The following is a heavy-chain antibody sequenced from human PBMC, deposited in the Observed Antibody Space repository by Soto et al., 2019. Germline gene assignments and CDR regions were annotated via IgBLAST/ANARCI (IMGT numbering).Heavy chain of an antibody. CDR1: GGTFSSYA. Sequence: ASVKVSCKASGGTFSSYAISWVRQAPGQGLEWMGGIIPIFGTANYAQKFQGRVTITADESTSTAYMELSSLRSEDTAVYYCARGGEYDFWSGSFDYWGQGTLVTVSS. D-gene: IGHD3-3*01. V-gene: IGHV1-69*13. CDR2: IIPIFGTA. J-gene: IGHJ4*02. CDR3: ARGGEYDFWSGSFDY.